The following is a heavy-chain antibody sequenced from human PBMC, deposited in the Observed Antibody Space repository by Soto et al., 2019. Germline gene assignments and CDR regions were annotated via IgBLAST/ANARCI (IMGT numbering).Heavy chain of an antibody. V-gene: IGHV1-18*01. CDR2: ISAYNGNT. CDR1: GYTFTSYG. Sequence: ASVKVSCKASGYTFTSYGISWVRQAPGQGLEWMGWISAYNGNTNYAQKLQGRVTMTTDTSTSTAYMELRSLRSDDTAVYYCARDRLSGYYDSSASDVFDIWGQGTMVTVSS. D-gene: IGHD3-22*01. CDR3: ARDRLSGYYDSSASDVFDI. J-gene: IGHJ3*02.